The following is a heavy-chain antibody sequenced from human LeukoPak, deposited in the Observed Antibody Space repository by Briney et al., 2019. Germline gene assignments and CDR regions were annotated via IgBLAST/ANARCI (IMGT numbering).Heavy chain of an antibody. CDR1: GFTFKDHY. Sequence: GGSLRLSCAASGFTFKDHYMGWVRQAPGRGLVWVSRIFGDGSSTNYADSVKGRFTISRDNAKNTLFLQMNSLRVDATAVYYCTSGYASGSPDYWGQGTLVTVSS. D-gene: IGHD3-10*01. CDR3: TSGYASGSPDY. J-gene: IGHJ4*02. V-gene: IGHV3-74*01. CDR2: IFGDGSST.